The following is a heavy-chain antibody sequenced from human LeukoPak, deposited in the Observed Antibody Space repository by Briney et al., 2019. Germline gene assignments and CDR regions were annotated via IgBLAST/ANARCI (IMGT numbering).Heavy chain of an antibody. V-gene: IGHV3-23*01. CDR3: AARPRMPPRFDY. CDR1: GFTFSSYP. CDR2: ISNGGGSA. Sequence: GGSLRLSCAASGFTFSSYPMSWVRQAPGKGLQWVSAISNGGGSAYYADSVKGRFTISRDNSKSTLYLQMNSLRAEDTAIYYCAARPRMPPRFDYWGQGTLITVSS. D-gene: IGHD2-2*01. J-gene: IGHJ4*02.